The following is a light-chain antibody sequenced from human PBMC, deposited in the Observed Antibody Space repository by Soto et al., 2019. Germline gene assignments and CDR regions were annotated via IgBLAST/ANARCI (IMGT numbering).Light chain of an antibody. CDR2: EVS. CDR1: SSDVGGYNY. V-gene: IGLV2-14*01. Sequence: QSALTQPASVSGSPGQSITISCTGTSSDVGGYNYVSWYQQHPGKAPKLMIYEVSNRPSGVSNRFSVSKSGNTASLTISGLQAEDEADDYCSSSTSSSTWVFGGGTKLTVL. J-gene: IGLJ3*02. CDR3: SSSTSSSTWV.